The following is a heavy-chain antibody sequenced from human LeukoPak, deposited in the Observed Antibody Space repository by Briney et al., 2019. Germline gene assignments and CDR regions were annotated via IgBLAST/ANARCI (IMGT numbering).Heavy chain of an antibody. D-gene: IGHD6-13*01. CDR1: GGSISSSNW. V-gene: IGHV4-4*02. Sequence: SETLSLTCAVSGGSISSSNWWSWVRQPPGKGLEWIGEIYHSGSTNYNPSLKSRVTISVDKSKNQFSLKLSSVTAADTAVYYCASSIGYSSSWYQSNYYYYYYMDVWGKGTTVTVSS. J-gene: IGHJ6*03. CDR2: IYHSGST. CDR3: ASSIGYSSSWYQSNYYYYYYMDV.